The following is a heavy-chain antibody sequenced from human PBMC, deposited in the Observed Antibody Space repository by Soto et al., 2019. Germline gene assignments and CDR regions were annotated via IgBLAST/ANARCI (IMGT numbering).Heavy chain of an antibody. CDR2: ISGSGGST. CDR3: AKDPGYCSVGVCYEYNWFDP. CDR1: GFTFSSYA. D-gene: IGHD2-15*01. J-gene: IGHJ5*02. V-gene: IGHV3-23*01. Sequence: EVQLLESGGGLVQPGGSLRLSCAASGFTFSSYAMSWVRQAPGKGLEWVSSISGSGGSTYYADSVKGRFTISRDNSKNTRYLQMTSLRAEDTAVYYCAKDPGYCSVGVCYEYNWFDPWGQGTLVTVSS.